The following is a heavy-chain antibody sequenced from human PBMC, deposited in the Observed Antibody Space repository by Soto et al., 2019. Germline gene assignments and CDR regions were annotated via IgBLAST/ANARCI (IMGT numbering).Heavy chain of an antibody. D-gene: IGHD6-13*01. CDR3: ARGRGAAAAYFDF. V-gene: IGHV3-11*05. CDR2: IRSSTSYT. Sequence: QVQLVESGGGLVKPGGSLRLSCAVSGFTFSDYYMTWIRQAPVKVLELVSYIRSSTSYTNYADSVKGRFTISRDNAKNSLFLQMNSLRAEDTAVYYCARGRGAAAAYFDFWGQGTLVTVSS. CDR1: GFTFSDYY. J-gene: IGHJ4*02.